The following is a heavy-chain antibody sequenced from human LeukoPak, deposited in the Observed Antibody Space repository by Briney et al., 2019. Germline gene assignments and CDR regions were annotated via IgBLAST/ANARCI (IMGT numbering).Heavy chain of an antibody. CDR3: ARGLLPNIAAAGVVVWFDP. CDR1: GGTFSSYA. Sequence: SVKVSCKASGGTFSSYAISWVRQAPGQGLEWMGGIIPIFGTANYAQKFQGRVTITADKSTSTAYMELSSLRSEDTAVYYCARGLLPNIAAAGVVVWFDPWGQGTLVTVSS. J-gene: IGHJ5*02. CDR2: IIPIFGTA. D-gene: IGHD6-13*01. V-gene: IGHV1-69*06.